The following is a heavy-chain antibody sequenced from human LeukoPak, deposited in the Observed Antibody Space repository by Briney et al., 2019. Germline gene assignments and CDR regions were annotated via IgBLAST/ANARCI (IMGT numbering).Heavy chain of an antibody. V-gene: IGHV3-48*03. D-gene: IGHD2-15*01. CDR1: VFTFNRYE. J-gene: IGHJ4*02. CDR3: ARDAKCRY. Sequence: GVSLTLSCTPSVFTFNRYEVHWLRQTTGKGLEWVSYISSSGSTIYYADSVKGRFTISRDNAKNSLYLQMNSLRAEDTAVYYCARDAKCRYWGQGTLVTVSS. CDR2: ISSSGSTI.